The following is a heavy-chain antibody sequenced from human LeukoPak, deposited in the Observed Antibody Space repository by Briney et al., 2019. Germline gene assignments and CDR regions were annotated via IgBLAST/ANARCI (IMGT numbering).Heavy chain of an antibody. J-gene: IGHJ4*02. CDR3: AKDRHGHYALDY. D-gene: IGHD4-17*01. CDR2: IRYDGSNK. V-gene: IGHV3-30*02. Sequence: GGSLRLSCAASGFTFSSYDIHWVRQAPGKGLEWVAFIRYDGSNKYYADSVGGRFTISRDNSKNTLYLQMNSLRPEDTAIYYCAKDRHGHYALDYCGQGTLVAVSS. CDR1: GFTFSSYD.